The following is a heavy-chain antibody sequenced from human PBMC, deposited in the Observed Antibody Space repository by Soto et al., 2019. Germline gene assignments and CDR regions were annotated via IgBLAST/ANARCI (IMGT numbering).Heavy chain of an antibody. CDR3: ARNVVGVTMDY. CDR1: GDSVSSDGYF. CDR2: ISYTGDT. J-gene: IGHJ4*02. V-gene: IGHV4-61*08. Sequence: QVQLRESGPGLLKPSETLSLTCTVSGDSVSSDGYFWTWVRQPPGKGLEWIAYISYTGDTNYNPSLKSRVTISVDTSRNQFSLKVRSVSAAETAMCFCARNVVGVTMDYWGQGTLVTVSS. D-gene: IGHD1-26*01.